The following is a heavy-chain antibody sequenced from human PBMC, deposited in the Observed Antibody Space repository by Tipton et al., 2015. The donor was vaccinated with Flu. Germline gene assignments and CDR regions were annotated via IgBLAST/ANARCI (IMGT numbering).Heavy chain of an antibody. D-gene: IGHD2/OR15-2a*01. CDR1: GTSVSSFY. Sequence: LRLSCSVSGTSVSSFYWSWIRQSAGKRLEWIGRMYIRGSTNYNPSLKSRVTMSVDTSKNQVSLNVKSVTVADTAVYFCARDLYASRWPRYFDLWGRGTLVTVSS. V-gene: IGHV4-4*07. CDR3: ARDLYASRWPRYFDL. CDR2: MYIRGST. J-gene: IGHJ2*01.